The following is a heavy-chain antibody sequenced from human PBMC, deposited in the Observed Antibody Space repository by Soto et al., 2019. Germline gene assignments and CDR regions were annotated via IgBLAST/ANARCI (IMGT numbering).Heavy chain of an antibody. J-gene: IGHJ4*02. CDR2: INHSGST. CDR1: GGSFSGYY. D-gene: IGHD4-17*01. V-gene: IGHV4-34*01. Sequence: SETLSLTCAVYGGSFSGYYWSWIRQPPGKGLEWIGEINHSGSTNYNPSLKSRVTISVDTSKNQFSLKLSSVTAADTAVYYCASTEMTTVTTSVSFDYWGQATLVTVSS. CDR3: ASTEMTTVTTSVSFDY.